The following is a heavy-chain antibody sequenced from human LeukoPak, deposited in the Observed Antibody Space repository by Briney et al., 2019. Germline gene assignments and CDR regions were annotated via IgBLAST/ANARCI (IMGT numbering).Heavy chain of an antibody. Sequence: ASVKVSCKVSGYTLTELSMHWVRQAPGKGPEWMGGFDPEDGETIYAQKFQGRVTMTEDTSTDTAYMELSSLRSEDTAVYYCATATTVTTYYGVGNFDYWGQGTLVTVSS. J-gene: IGHJ4*02. CDR1: GYTLTELS. V-gene: IGHV1-24*01. D-gene: IGHD4-17*01. CDR2: FDPEDGET. CDR3: ATATTVTTYYGVGNFDY.